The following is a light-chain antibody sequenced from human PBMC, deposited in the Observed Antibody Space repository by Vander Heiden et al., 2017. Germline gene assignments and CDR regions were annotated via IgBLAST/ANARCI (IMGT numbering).Light chain of an antibody. CDR2: KAS. Sequence: DIQMTQSPSTLSASVGDRVTITCRASQSISSWLAWYQQKPGKAPKLLIYKASSLESGVPSRFSGSGYGTEFTLTISSRQPDDFASYYCQQYNSYSSWTFGQGTKLEIK. CDR1: QSISSW. CDR3: QQYNSYSSWT. V-gene: IGKV1-5*03. J-gene: IGKJ2*02.